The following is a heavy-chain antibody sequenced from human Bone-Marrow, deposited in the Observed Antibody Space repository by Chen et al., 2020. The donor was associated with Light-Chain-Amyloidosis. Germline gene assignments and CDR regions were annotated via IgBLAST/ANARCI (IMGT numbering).Heavy chain of an antibody. Sequence: EVQLVESGGGLVQPGRSLRLSCTASGFTFGEYALTWVRQAPGKGLEWIGFIRSTPYGGTTAYAATVEGRFTISRDDSISIAYLQLNSLKTEDTAIYFCTREAYCGGDCYNASDIWGQGTMVTVSS. D-gene: IGHD2-21*02. V-gene: IGHV3-49*04. CDR3: TREAYCGGDCYNASDI. CDR2: IRSTPYGGTT. CDR1: GFTFGEYA. J-gene: IGHJ3*02.